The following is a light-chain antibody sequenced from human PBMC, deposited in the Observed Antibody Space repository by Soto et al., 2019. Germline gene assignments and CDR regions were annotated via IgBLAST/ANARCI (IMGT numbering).Light chain of an antibody. V-gene: IGKV3-15*01. Sequence: EIVMTQSPATLSVSPGERATVSCRASQSVGSNLAWYQQKPGQAPRLLIYGTSTRATGIPARFSGSGSGTEFTLTISSLQSEDFAVYYCQQYNNWPSITFGQGTRLEIK. J-gene: IGKJ5*01. CDR2: GTS. CDR1: QSVGSN. CDR3: QQYNNWPSIT.